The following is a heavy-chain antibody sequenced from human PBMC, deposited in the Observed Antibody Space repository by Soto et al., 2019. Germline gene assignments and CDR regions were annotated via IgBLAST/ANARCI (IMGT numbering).Heavy chain of an antibody. CDR1: GFTFSSYW. Sequence: GGPLRLSCAASGFTFSSYWMHWVRQAPGKGLVWVSRIRSDGTNAEYAGSVKGRFTISRDNAENTLYLQMNSLRVEDTAVYYCVRGDGDYHDGNGYLGRHWGQGTLVTVSS. V-gene: IGHV3-74*03. D-gene: IGHD3-22*01. J-gene: IGHJ4*02. CDR3: VRGDGDYHDGNGYLGRH. CDR2: IRSDGTNA.